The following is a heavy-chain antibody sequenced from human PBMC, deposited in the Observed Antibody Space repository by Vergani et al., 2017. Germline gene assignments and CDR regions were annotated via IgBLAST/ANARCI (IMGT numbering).Heavy chain of an antibody. CDR1: GFTFSSYS. CDR3: ARELDWWSGYDSKPRWFDY. J-gene: IGHJ4*02. D-gene: IGHD5-12*01. V-gene: IGHV3-21*01. CDR2: ISSSSSYI. Sequence: EVQLLESGGGLAQPGGSLRLSCAASGFTFSSYSMNWVRQAPGKGLEWVSSISSSSSYIYYADSVKGRFTISRDNAKNSLYLQMNSLRAEDTAVYYCARELDWWSGYDSKPRWFDYWGQGTLVTVSS.